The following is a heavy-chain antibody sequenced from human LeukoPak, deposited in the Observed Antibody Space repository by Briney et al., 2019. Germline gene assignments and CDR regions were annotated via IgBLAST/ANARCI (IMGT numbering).Heavy chain of an antibody. D-gene: IGHD5-12*01. CDR2: INPKSGGT. V-gene: IGHV1-2*02. J-gene: IGHJ6*03. CDR1: GYTFTGYY. Sequence: ASVKVSCKASGYTFTGYYMHWVRQAPGQGLEWMGWINPKSGGTNYAQKFQGRVTMTRDTSISTAYMELSRLRSDDPAVYFCATHSPEWRYSGYYNYYYMDVWGNGTTVTVSS. CDR3: ATHSPEWRYSGYYNYYYMDV.